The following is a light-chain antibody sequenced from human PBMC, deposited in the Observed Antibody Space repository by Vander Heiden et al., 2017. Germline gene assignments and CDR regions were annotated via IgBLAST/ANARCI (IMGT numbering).Light chain of an antibody. J-gene: IGKJ2*01. CDR1: QPITNY. CDR2: LTS. CDR3: QQTYSTPFT. Sequence: DIQMTQSPSFLSASVGDRVTITCRASQPITNYLNWYQQRPGEAPKLLIYLTSNLHTGVPLRFGGSGSGTDFTLTISSLQPEDFATYFCQQTYSTPFTFGQGTRLDIK. V-gene: IGKV1-39*01.